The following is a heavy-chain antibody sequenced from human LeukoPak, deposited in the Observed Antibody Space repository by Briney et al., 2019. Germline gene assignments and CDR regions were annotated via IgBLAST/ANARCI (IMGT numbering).Heavy chain of an antibody. CDR1: GDSVNSADYY. D-gene: IGHD2-15*01. V-gene: IGHV4-30-4*01. Sequence: SETLSLTCIVSGDSVNSADYYGSWIRQPPGKGLEWIAYIFYSGITYYSPSLKSRVNISVDTSKNLFSLSLTSVTAADTAVYYCARATRHDVVVFDFWGQGTLVTVSS. CDR2: IFYSGIT. J-gene: IGHJ4*02. CDR3: ARATRHDVVVFDF.